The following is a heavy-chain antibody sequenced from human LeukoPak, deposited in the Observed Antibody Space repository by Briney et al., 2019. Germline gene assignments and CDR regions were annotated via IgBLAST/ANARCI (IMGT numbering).Heavy chain of an antibody. CDR2: IGASGGST. Sequence: PGGSLRLSCATSGFTFSSIWMSWVRQAPGKGLEWVSGIGASGGSTYYADSVKGRFTISRDNSKNTLYLQMNSLRTEDTAVYYCAKAEGYDILTGLDYWGQGTLVTVSS. CDR1: GFTFSSIW. CDR3: AKAEGYDILTGLDY. V-gene: IGHV3-23*01. D-gene: IGHD3-9*01. J-gene: IGHJ4*02.